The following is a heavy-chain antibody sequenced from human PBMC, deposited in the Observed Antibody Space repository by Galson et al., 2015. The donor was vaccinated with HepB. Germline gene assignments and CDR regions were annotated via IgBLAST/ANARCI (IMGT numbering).Heavy chain of an antibody. Sequence: SLRLSCAASGFTFSSYWMSWVRQAPGKGLEWVSAISGSGGSTYYADSVKGRFTISRDNSKNTLYLQMNSLRAEDTAVYYCAKGSPVHSSSWYYFDYWGQGTLVTVSS. D-gene: IGHD6-13*01. CDR2: ISGSGGST. CDR3: AKGSPVHSSSWYYFDY. J-gene: IGHJ4*02. V-gene: IGHV3-23*01. CDR1: GFTFSSYW.